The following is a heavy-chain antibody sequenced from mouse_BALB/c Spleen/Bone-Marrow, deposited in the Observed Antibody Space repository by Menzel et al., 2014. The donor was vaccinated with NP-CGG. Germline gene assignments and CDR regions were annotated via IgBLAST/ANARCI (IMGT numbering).Heavy chain of an antibody. CDR2: IDPYDSET. V-gene: IGHV1-74*01. J-gene: IGHJ2*01. CDR3: ARGSMILNYFDY. D-gene: IGHD2-3*01. Sequence: QVQLQQSGAELVRPGASVKLSCKASGYTCTSYWMNWVKQRPGQGLEWIGRIDPYDSETHYNQKFKNKSILTVDKSSSTAYMQLSSLTSEDSAVYYCARGSMILNYFDYWGQGTTLTVSS. CDR1: GYTCTSYW.